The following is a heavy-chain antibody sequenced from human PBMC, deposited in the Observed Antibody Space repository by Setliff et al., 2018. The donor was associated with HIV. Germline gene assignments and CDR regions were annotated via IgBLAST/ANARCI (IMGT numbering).Heavy chain of an antibody. V-gene: IGHV4-34*01. D-gene: IGHD1-26*01. CDR3: AGGARLLAAYRVRWDYFYMAV. CDR1: GGSFTDYY. Sequence: SETLSLTCPVFGGSFTDYYWLWIRQPPGKGLEWLGEINHSGSTHYNPSLKSRFIISVDTSKNQYSLKVNSMTAADTAVHYCAGGARLLAAYRVRWDYFYMAVWGKGTTVTVSS. CDR2: INHSGST. J-gene: IGHJ6*03.